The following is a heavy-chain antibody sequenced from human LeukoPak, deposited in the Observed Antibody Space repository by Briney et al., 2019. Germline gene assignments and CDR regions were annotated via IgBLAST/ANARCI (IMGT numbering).Heavy chain of an antibody. CDR2: IIPISGTA. D-gene: IGHD3-22*01. CDR3: AAYYYDSSGYYYQIDY. Sequence: SVKVSCKASGGTFSSYAISWVRQAPGQGLEWMGGIIPISGTANYAQKFQGRVTITADKSTSTAYMELSSLRSEDTAVYYCAAYYYDSSGYYYQIDYWGQGTLVTVSS. CDR1: GGTFSSYA. J-gene: IGHJ4*02. V-gene: IGHV1-69*06.